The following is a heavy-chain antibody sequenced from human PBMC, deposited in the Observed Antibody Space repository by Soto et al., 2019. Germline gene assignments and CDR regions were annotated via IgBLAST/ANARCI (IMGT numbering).Heavy chain of an antibody. CDR1: GFTFSSYA. CDR3: AKDGVLLGEHDYSPY. V-gene: IGHV3-23*01. D-gene: IGHD3-16*01. J-gene: IGHJ4*02. Sequence: GGSLRLSCAASGFTFSSYAMSWVRQAPEKGLEWVASISGSGGNTYYTDSVRGRFTISRDISKNTLYLQMISLRAEDTAIFYCAKDGVLLGEHDYSPYWGQGTQVPVSS. CDR2: ISGSGGNT.